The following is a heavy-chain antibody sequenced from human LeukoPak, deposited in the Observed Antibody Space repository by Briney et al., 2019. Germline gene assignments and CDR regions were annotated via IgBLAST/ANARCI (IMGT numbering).Heavy chain of an antibody. V-gene: IGHV1-69*05. CDR2: IMPLFGTA. D-gene: IGHD4-17*01. Sequence: SVKVSCKTSGGTFTNSAISWVRQAPGQGLEWLGGIMPLFGTAGYAQKFQGRVTITKDESTRTVYLELTSLTSDDTAVYYCARDVHGDYGSGWFDPWGQGTLVSDSS. CDR3: ARDVHGDYGSGWFDP. J-gene: IGHJ5*02. CDR1: GGTFTNSA.